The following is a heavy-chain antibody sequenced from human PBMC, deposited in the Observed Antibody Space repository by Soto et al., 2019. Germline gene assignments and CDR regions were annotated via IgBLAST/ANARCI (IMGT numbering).Heavy chain of an antibody. CDR2: ISSSSSYI. Sequence: WIRQKTREGLEWVSSISSSSSYIYYADSVKGGFTISRDNAKNSLYLQMNSLRAEDTAVYYCARAEADIPPRIEFSAHRVHGTLVTGTS. V-gene: IGHV3-21*01. J-gene: IGHJ1*01. D-gene: IGHD2-2*02. CDR3: ARAEADIPPRIEFSAH.